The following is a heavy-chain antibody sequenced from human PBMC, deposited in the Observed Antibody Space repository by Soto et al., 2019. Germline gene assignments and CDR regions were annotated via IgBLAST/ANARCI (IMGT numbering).Heavy chain of an antibody. D-gene: IGHD3-10*01. J-gene: IGHJ6*02. CDR2: ISGSGGST. CDR3: AKFRSSGSYNSYYYYGMDV. Sequence: GGSLRLSCAASGFTFSSYAMSWVRQAPGKGLEWVSAISGSGGSTYYADSVKGRFTISRDNSKNTLYLQMNSLRAEDTAVYYSAKFRSSGSYNSYYYYGMDVWGQGTTVTVSS. CDR1: GFTFSSYA. V-gene: IGHV3-23*01.